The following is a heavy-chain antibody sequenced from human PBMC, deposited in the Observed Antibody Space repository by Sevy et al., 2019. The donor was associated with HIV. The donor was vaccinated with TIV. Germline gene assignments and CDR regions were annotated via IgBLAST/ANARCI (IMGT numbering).Heavy chain of an antibody. J-gene: IGHJ6*02. CDR2: INHSGST. CDR3: ARGVRYCSSTSCPHSHYYYGMDV. CDR1: GGSFSGYY. Sequence: SETLSLTCAVYGGSFSGYYWSWIRQPPGKGLEWIGEINHSGSTNYNPSLKSRVTISVDTSKNQFSLKLSYVTAADTAVYYCARGVRYCSSTSCPHSHYYYGMDVWGQGTTVTVSS. D-gene: IGHD2-2*01. V-gene: IGHV4-34*01.